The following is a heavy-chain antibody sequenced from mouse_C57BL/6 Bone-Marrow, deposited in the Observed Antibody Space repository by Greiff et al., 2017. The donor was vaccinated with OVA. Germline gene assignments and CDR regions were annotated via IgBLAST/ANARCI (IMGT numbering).Heavy chain of an antibody. CDR2: IDPENGDT. CDR3: TTGDCPLAY. V-gene: IGHV14-4*01. CDR1: GFNIKDDY. J-gene: IGHJ3*01. Sequence: EVQLVESGAELVRPGASVKLSCTASGFNIKDDYMHWVKQRPEQGLEWIGWIDPENGDTEYASKFQGKATITADTSSNTAYLQLSSLTSEDTAVYYGTTGDCPLAYSGQGTLVTVSA.